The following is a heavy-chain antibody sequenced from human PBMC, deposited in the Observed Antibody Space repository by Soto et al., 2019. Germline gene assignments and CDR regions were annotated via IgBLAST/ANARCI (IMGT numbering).Heavy chain of an antibody. CDR3: AREAYTSGWDYFDY. CDR2: IWFDGSNK. D-gene: IGHD6-19*01. CDR1: GFTFNRYA. Sequence: GGSLRLSCAASGFTFNRYAMHWARQAPGKGLEWVANIWFDGSNKYYADSVKGRFTISRDNSKNTLYLQMNSLRVDDTAVYYCAREAYTSGWDYFDYWGQGTLVTVSS. J-gene: IGHJ4*02. V-gene: IGHV3-33*01.